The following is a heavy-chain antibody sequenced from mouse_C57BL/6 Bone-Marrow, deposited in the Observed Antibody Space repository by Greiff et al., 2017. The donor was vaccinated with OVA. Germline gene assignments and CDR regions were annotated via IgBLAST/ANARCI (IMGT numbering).Heavy chain of an antibody. V-gene: IGHV1-50*01. CDR3: AILTTVVDWYFDV. CDR2: IDPSDSYT. J-gene: IGHJ1*03. D-gene: IGHD1-1*01. CDR1: GYTFTSYW. Sequence: QVQLQQPGAELVKPGASVKLSCKASGYTFTSYWMQWVKQRPGQGLEWIGEIDPSDSYTNYNQQFKGKATLTVDTSSSPAYMQLSSLTSEDSAVYYCAILTTVVDWYFDVWGTGTTVTVSS.